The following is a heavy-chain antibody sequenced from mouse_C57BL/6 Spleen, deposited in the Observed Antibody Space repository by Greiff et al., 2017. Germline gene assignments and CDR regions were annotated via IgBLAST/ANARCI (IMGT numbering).Heavy chain of an antibody. J-gene: IGHJ2*01. Sequence: VQLKQSGPELVKPGASVKISCKASGYTFTDYYMNWVKQSHGKSLEWIGDINPNNGGTSYNQKFKGKATLTVDKSSSTAYMELRSLTSEDSAVYYCARRKGYDVVDYWGQGTTLTVSS. CDR1: GYTFTDYY. CDR3: ARRKGYDVVDY. V-gene: IGHV1-26*01. CDR2: INPNNGGT. D-gene: IGHD2-2*01.